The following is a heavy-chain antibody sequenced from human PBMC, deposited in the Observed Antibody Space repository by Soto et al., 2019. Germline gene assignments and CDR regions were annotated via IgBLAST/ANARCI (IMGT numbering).Heavy chain of an antibody. Sequence: GSLRLSCAASGFTFSSYAMSWVRQAPGKGLEWVSAISGSGGSTYYADSVKGRFTISRDNSKNTLYLQMNSLRAEDTAVYYCAKGREAVGDFDYWGQGTLVTVSS. CDR3: AKGREAVGDFDY. V-gene: IGHV3-23*01. J-gene: IGHJ4*02. CDR1: GFTFSSYA. D-gene: IGHD6-19*01. CDR2: ISGSGGST.